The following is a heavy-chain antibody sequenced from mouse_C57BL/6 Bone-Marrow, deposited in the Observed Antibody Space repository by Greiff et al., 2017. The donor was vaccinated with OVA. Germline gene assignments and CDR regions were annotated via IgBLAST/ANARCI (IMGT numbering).Heavy chain of an antibody. J-gene: IGHJ3*01. D-gene: IGHD2-3*01. CDR3: ARGRGWLLAY. V-gene: IGHV1-80*01. CDR2: IYPGDGDT. Sequence: QVQLQQSGAELVKPGASVKISCKASGYAFSSYWMTWVKQRPGKGLEWIGQIYPGDGDTNYNGKFKGKATLTADKSSSTAYMQLSSLTSEDSAVYFCARGRGWLLAYWGQGTLVTVSA. CDR1: GYAFSSYW.